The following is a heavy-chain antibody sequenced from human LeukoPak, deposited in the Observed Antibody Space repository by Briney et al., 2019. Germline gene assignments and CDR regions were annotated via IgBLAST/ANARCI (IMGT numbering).Heavy chain of an antibody. CDR2: TRNKDNSYTT. CDR3: ARGFYFDTSGLDH. V-gene: IGHV3-72*01. CDR1: GFSFSDHY. D-gene: IGHD3-22*01. Sequence: GGPLRLSCAASGFSFSDHYMDWVRQAPGKGLEWVGRTRNKDNSYTTGYAASVKGRFTISRDVSKNSLYLQMNSLKIEDTAVYYCARGFYFDTSGLDHWGQGTLVTVSS. J-gene: IGHJ4*02.